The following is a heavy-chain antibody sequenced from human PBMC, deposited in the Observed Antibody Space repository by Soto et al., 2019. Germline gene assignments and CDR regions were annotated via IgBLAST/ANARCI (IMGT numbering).Heavy chain of an antibody. Sequence: ETLSLTCNVSGGSISDFYWSWIRQSPGKRLEWIGYLYYTGSTNYNPALKSRVTISLDTSKNQFSLKVRSVTAADTAVYYCARGGGYDFRSSQAPPIDVWGQGTTVTVSS. CDR1: GGSISDFY. J-gene: IGHJ6*02. CDR3: ARGGGYDFRSSQAPPIDV. D-gene: IGHD3-3*01. V-gene: IGHV4-59*01. CDR2: LYYTGST.